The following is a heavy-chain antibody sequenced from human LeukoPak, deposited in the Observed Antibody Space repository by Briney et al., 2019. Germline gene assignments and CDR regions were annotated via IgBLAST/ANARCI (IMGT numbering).Heavy chain of an antibody. Sequence: PGGSLRLSCAASGFTFSSYGMSWVRQAPGKGLEWVSAISGSGGSTYYADSVKGRFTISRDNAKNSLYLQMNSLRAEDTGVYYCARDRYPLGSYAPPFDYWGQGILVTVSS. CDR2: ISGSGGST. CDR3: ARDRYPLGSYAPPFDY. CDR1: GFTFSSYG. J-gene: IGHJ4*02. D-gene: IGHD3-16*01. V-gene: IGHV3-23*01.